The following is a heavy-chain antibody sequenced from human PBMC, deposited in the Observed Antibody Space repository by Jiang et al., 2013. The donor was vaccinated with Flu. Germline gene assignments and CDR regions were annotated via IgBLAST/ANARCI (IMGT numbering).Heavy chain of an antibody. CDR3: ARKSQYSGAFDI. CDR2: NT. J-gene: IGHJ3*02. D-gene: IGHD2-21*01. Sequence: NTKYSQKFQGRVTITRDTSASTAYMELSSLRSEDTAVYYCARKSQYSGAFDIWGQGTMVTVSS. V-gene: IGHV1-3*01.